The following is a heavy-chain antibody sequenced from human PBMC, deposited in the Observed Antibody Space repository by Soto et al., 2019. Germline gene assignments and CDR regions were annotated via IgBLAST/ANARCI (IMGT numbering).Heavy chain of an antibody. J-gene: IGHJ6*02. D-gene: IGHD3-3*01. V-gene: IGHV4-34*01. CDR3: ARGSFGVVIIPYYYYTMDV. CDR1: GGSLSGYY. CDR2: INHSGST. Sequence: SETLSLTCAVYGGSLSGYYWTWIRQPPGKGLEWIGEINHSGSTKYNPSLKSRVTIAVDTSTNQFSLKLTSVTAADTAVYYCARGSFGVVIIPYYYYTMDVWGRGTSVTVSS.